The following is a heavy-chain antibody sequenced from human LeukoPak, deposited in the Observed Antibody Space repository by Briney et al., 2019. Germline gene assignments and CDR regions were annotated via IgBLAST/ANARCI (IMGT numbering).Heavy chain of an antibody. CDR2: ISSSSTTI. J-gene: IGHJ4*02. CDR1: GFTFSSYS. V-gene: IGHV3-48*01. D-gene: IGHD1-26*01. CDR3: ARQSSGRYSGPFDY. Sequence: GGSLRLSCAASGFTFSSYSMMWVRQAPGKGLEWVSYISSSSTTIHYADSVKGRFTISRDNAKNSVYLQMNSLRAEDTAVYYCARQSSGRYSGPFDYWGLGTLVTVSS.